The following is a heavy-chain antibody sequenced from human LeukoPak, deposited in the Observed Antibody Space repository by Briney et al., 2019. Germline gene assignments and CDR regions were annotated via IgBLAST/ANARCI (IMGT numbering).Heavy chain of an antibody. J-gene: IGHJ4*02. D-gene: IGHD5-18*01. CDR3: ARDTYIYGSSAYYFDY. Sequence: REASVKVSCKASGYTFTGYYMHWVRQAPGQGLEWMGWINPNSGGTNYAQKFQGRVTMTRDTSISTAYMELSRLRPDDTAVYYCARDTYIYGSSAYYFDYWGQGTLVTVSS. V-gene: IGHV1-2*02. CDR1: GYTFTGYY. CDR2: INPNSGGT.